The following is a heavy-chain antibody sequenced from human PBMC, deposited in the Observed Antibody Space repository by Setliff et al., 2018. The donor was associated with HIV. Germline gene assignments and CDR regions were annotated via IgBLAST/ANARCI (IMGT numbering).Heavy chain of an antibody. CDR1: GVSISNGVYF. D-gene: IGHD6-19*01. CDR2: IYYSGDI. J-gene: IGHJ3*02. CDR3: ATEMAAIRQDAFDI. Sequence: SETLSLTCSVSGVSISNGVYFWSWLRQHPGKGLEWVGYIYYSGDIYYNPSLKSRVTISVDTSENRFSLTLNSVTAADTAVYYCATEMAAIRQDAFDIWGLGTRVTVSS. V-gene: IGHV4-31*03.